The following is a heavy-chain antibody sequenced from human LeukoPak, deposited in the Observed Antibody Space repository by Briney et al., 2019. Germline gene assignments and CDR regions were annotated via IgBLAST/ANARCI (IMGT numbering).Heavy chain of an antibody. Sequence: ASVKVSCKASGYTFTSYVISWVRQAPGQGLEWMGWISAYNGNTNYAQKLQGRVTMTTDTSTSTAYMALRSLRSNDTAVYYCARDLGSSATSTNWFDPWGQGTLVTVSS. CDR3: ARDLGSSATSTNWFDP. CDR1: GYTFTSYV. CDR2: ISAYNGNT. J-gene: IGHJ5*02. V-gene: IGHV1-18*01. D-gene: IGHD6-6*01.